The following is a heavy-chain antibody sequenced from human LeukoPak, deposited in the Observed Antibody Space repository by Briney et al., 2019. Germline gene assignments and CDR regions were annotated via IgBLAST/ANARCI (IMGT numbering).Heavy chain of an antibody. CDR1: GYSFTSYW. J-gene: IGHJ4*02. CDR3: ARRVGSGWYFDY. D-gene: IGHD6-19*01. CDR2: IESSDSYT. V-gene: IGHV5-10-1*01. Sequence: PGESLEISCKGSGYSFTSYWISWVRPMPGKGLEWMGRIESSDSYTNYSPSFQGHVTISADKSISTAYLQWSSLKASDTAMYYCARRVGSGWYFDYWGQGTLVRLSS.